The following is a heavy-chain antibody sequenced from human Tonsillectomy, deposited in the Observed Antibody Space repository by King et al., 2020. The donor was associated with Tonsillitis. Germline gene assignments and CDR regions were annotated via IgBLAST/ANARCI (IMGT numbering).Heavy chain of an antibody. V-gene: IGHV3-30*02. CDR1: GFTFSSYG. J-gene: IGHJ4*02. Sequence: VQLVESGGGVVQPGGSLRLSCAASGFTFSSYGMHWVRQAPGKGLEWVAVILYDGSDKYYADSVKGRFTISRDNSKNTVYLQMNSLRAEDTAVYFCAKDSLRYGAAWIYFDFWGQGSLVTVSS. D-gene: IGHD4/OR15-4a*01. CDR2: ILYDGSDK. CDR3: AKDSLRYGAAWIYFDF.